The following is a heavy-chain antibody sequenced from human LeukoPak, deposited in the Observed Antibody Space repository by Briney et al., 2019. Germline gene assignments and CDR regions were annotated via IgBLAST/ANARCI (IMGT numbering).Heavy chain of an antibody. CDR2: MSSSGSTI. CDR3: ARDLARVVVSALDV. Sequence: GGSLRLSCAASGFTFSDYYMSWIRQAPGKGLERVSYMSSSGSTIYYADSVKGRFIFSRDNAKNSLYLQMNSLRAEDTAVYYCARDLARVVVSALDVWGKGTTVTVSS. V-gene: IGHV3-11*04. CDR1: GFTFSDYY. J-gene: IGHJ6*04. D-gene: IGHD3-22*01.